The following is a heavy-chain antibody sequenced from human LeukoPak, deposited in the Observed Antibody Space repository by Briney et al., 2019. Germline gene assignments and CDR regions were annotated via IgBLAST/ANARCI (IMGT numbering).Heavy chain of an antibody. V-gene: IGHV3-30*01. Sequence: PGRSLRLSCAASGFTFSRYAMEWVRQAPGKGLEWVGVISYDGSNKYHADSVKGRFTISRDNSKNTLYLQMNSLRAEDTAVYYCASAYYYDSSGYYYWGQGTLVTVAS. CDR2: ISYDGSNK. CDR1: GFTFSRYA. J-gene: IGHJ4*02. CDR3: ASAYYYDSSGYYY. D-gene: IGHD3-22*01.